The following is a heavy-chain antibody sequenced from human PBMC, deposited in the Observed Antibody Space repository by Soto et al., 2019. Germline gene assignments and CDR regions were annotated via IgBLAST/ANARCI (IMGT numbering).Heavy chain of an antibody. CDR3: ANAQLSLSTGREASDH. CDR1: GFTFDDYA. J-gene: IGHJ4*02. Sequence: EVQLVESGGGLVQPGRSLRLSCAASGFTFDDYAMHWVRQAPGKGLDWVSVISWDSAVIQYADSVKGRFTISTDNAKNDLFLQMNNLTTDDTAVYFCANAQLSLSTGREASDHWGQGALVTVSS. D-gene: IGHD1-26*01. CDR2: ISWDSAVI. V-gene: IGHV3-9*01.